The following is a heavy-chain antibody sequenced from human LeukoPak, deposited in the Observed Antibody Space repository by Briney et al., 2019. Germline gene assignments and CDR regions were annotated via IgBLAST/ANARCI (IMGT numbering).Heavy chain of an antibody. V-gene: IGHV4-39*07. CDR1: GDSISSSPYY. J-gene: IGHJ4*02. CDR2: VFYSGTT. CDR3: ARTAVAGIREGDY. D-gene: IGHD6-19*01. Sequence: TPSETLSLTCAVSGDSISSSPYYWVWIRQPPGKGLEWIGGVFYSGTTYYNPSLKSRVTISVDTSKNQFSLKLSSVTAADTAVYYCARTAVAGIREGDYWGQGTLVTVSS.